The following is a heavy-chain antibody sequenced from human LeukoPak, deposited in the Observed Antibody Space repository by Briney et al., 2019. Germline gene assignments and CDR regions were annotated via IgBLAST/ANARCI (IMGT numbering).Heavy chain of an antibody. CDR3: ARVGYYDFWSGSHTPGDWFDP. Sequence: ASVKVSCKASGYNFFTYGITWVRQAPGQGLEWMGWINTNTGNPTYAQGFTGRFVFSLDTSVSTAYLQISSLKAEDTAVYYCARVGYYDFWSGSHTPGDWFDPWGQGTLVTVSS. CDR1: GYNFFTYG. D-gene: IGHD3-3*01. J-gene: IGHJ5*02. CDR2: INTNTGNP. V-gene: IGHV7-4-1*02.